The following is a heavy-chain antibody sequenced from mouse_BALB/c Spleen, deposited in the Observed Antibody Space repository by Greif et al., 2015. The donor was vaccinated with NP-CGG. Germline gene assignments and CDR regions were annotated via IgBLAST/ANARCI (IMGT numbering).Heavy chain of an antibody. CDR3: ARSGGLRTYYAMDY. CDR1: GFTFSSFG. Sequence: EVMLVESGGGLVQPGGSRKLSCAASGFTFSSFGMHWVRQAPEKGLEWVAYISSGSSTIYYADTVKGRFTISRDNPKNTLSLQMTSLRSEDTAMYYCARSGGLRTYYAMDYWGQGTSVTVSS. CDR2: ISSGSSTI. V-gene: IGHV5-17*02. J-gene: IGHJ4*01. D-gene: IGHD3-1*01.